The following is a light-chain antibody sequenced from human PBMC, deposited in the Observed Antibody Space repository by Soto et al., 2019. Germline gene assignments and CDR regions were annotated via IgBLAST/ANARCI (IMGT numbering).Light chain of an antibody. CDR3: QQRSNWPMYT. CDR1: QSVSSY. Sequence: EIVLTQSPATLSLSPGERATLSCRASQSVSSYLAWYQQKPGQAPRLLIYDASNRATGIPARFSGSGSGTDFTITTSSLEPEDFAVYYCQQRSNWPMYTFGQGTKLEIK. J-gene: IGKJ2*01. V-gene: IGKV3-11*01. CDR2: DAS.